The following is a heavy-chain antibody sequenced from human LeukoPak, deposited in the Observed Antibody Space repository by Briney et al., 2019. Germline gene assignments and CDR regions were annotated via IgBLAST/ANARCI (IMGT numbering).Heavy chain of an antibody. CDR3: AKDLGYCSGGSCYSWIDY. D-gene: IGHD2-15*01. CDR2: ISYDGSNK. CDR1: GFTFSSYG. J-gene: IGHJ4*02. V-gene: IGHV3-30*18. Sequence: PGRSLRLSCAASGFTFSSYGMHWVRQAPGKGLEWVAVISYDGSNKYYADSVKGRFTISRDNSKNTLYLQMNSLGAEDTAVYYCAKDLGYCSGGSCYSWIDYWGQGPLVTVSS.